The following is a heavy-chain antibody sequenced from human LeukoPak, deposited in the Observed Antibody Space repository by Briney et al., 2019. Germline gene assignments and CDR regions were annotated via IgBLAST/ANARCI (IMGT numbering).Heavy chain of an antibody. V-gene: IGHV3-23*01. CDR2: ISGSGRST. D-gene: IGHD6-13*01. Sequence: GGSLRLSCAASGFTFSSYAMSWVRQAPGKGLEWVSAISGSGRSTYYPDSVKGRFTISRDNSKIPLYLQINSLRAEDTAVYYCAKDRYSSSWYGSFDYWGQGTLVTVSS. CDR1: GFTFSSYA. CDR3: AKDRYSSSWYGSFDY. J-gene: IGHJ4*02.